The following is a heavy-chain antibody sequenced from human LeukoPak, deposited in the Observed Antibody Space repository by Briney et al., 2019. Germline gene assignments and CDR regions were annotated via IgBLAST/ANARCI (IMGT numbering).Heavy chain of an antibody. CDR1: GGSFSGYY. CDR2: INHSGST. Sequence: SETLSLTCAVYGGSFSGYYWSWIRQPPGKGLEWIGEINHSGSTNYNPSLKSRVTISVDTSKNQFSLKLSSVTAADTAVYYCARATVTRHDAFDIWRQGTMVTVSS. CDR3: ARATVTRHDAFDI. D-gene: IGHD4-11*01. V-gene: IGHV4-34*01. J-gene: IGHJ3*02.